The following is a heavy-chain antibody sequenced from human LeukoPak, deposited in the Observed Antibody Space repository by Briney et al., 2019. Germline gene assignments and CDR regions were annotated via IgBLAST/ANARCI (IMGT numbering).Heavy chain of an antibody. V-gene: IGHV4-34*01. CDR3: ATDTLYYYYYYMDV. CDR2: INHSGRT. CDR1: GGSFSGDY. Sequence: SETLSLTCAVYGGSFSGDYWSWIRQPPGKGLEWIGEINHSGRTNYKPSLKSRVTISVDTSKNQFSLKLSSVTAADTAVYYCATDTLYYYYYYMDVWGKGTTVTISS. J-gene: IGHJ6*03.